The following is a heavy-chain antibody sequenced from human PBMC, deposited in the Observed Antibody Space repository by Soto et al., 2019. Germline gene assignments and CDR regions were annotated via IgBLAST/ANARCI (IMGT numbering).Heavy chain of an antibody. D-gene: IGHD3-3*01. Sequence: PSETLSLTCTVSGGSISSSSYYWGWIRQPPGKGLEWIGSIYYSGSTYYNPSLKSRVTISVDTSKNQFSLKLSSVTAADTAVYYCARGSTFYDLCRFDPWGQGTLVTVSS. CDR1: GGSISSSSYY. V-gene: IGHV4-39*01. CDR3: ARGSTFYDLCRFDP. CDR2: IYYSGST. J-gene: IGHJ5*02.